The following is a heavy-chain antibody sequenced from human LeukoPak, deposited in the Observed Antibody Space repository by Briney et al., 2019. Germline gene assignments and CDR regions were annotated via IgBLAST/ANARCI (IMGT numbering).Heavy chain of an antibody. D-gene: IGHD5-24*01. CDR1: GYTFTSYA. J-gene: IGHJ4*02. V-gene: IGHV1-69*13. Sequence: ASVKVSCKASGYTFTSYAISWVRQAPGQGLEWMGGIIPIFGTANYAQKFQGRVTITADESTSTAYMELSSLRSEDRAVYYCAREGEMATIFDYWGQGTLVTVSS. CDR2: IIPIFGTA. CDR3: AREGEMATIFDY.